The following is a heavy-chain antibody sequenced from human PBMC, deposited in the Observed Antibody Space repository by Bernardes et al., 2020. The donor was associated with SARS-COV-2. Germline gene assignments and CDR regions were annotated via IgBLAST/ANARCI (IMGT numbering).Heavy chain of an antibody. CDR1: GFTFSTYS. J-gene: IGHJ4*02. CDR2: ISSSSTYT. D-gene: IGHD2-2*01. V-gene: IGHV3-21*01. CDR3: AKGFCSSTSCPDY. Sequence: GGSLRLSCAASGFTFSTYSMNWVRQAPGKGLEWVSSISSSSTYTYYADSVKGRFTISRDNAKNSLYLQMNSLRAEDTAVYYCAKGFCSSTSCPDYWGQGTLVTVSS.